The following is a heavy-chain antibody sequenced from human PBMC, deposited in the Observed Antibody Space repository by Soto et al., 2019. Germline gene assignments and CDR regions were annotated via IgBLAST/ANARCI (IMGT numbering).Heavy chain of an antibody. Sequence: GASVKVSCKASGYTFTSYGISWVRQAPGQGREWMGWISAYNGNTNYAQKLQGRVTMTTDTSTSTAYMELRSLRSDDTAVYYCARDGRIAANQYYYYYYGMDVWGQGXTVTVSS. CDR1: GYTFTSYG. J-gene: IGHJ6*02. D-gene: IGHD6-13*01. CDR3: ARDGRIAANQYYYYYYGMDV. V-gene: IGHV1-18*04. CDR2: ISAYNGNT.